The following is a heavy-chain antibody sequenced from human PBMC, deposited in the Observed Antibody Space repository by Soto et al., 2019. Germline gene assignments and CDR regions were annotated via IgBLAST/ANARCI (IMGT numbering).Heavy chain of an antibody. CDR1: GGSISSYY. CDR2: ISYSGST. D-gene: IGHD6-13*01. J-gene: IGHJ5*02. CDR3: ARQGSSWDNWFDP. V-gene: IGHV4-59*08. Sequence: SETLSLTCTVSGGSISSYYWSWIRQPPGKGLEWIGYISYSGSTNYNFSLKSRVTISVDTSKNQFSLKLSSVTAADTAVYYCARQGSSWDNWFDPWGQGTLVTVSS.